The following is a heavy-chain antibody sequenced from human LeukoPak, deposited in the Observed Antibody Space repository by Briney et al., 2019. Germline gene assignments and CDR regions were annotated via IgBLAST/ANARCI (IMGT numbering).Heavy chain of an antibody. Sequence: PGGSLRLSCAASGFTFSSYAMHWVRQAPGKGLEWVAVISYDGSNKYYADSVKGRFTISRDNSKNTLYLQMNSLRAEDTAVYYCARIASRDYFDYWGQGTLVTVSS. CDR2: ISYDGSNK. V-gene: IGHV3-30-3*01. CDR3: ARIASRDYFDY. CDR1: GFTFSSYA. J-gene: IGHJ4*02. D-gene: IGHD2-2*01.